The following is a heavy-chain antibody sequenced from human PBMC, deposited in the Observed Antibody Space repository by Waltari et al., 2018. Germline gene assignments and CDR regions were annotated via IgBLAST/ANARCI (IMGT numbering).Heavy chain of an antibody. V-gene: IGHV7-4-1*02. CDR1: GYSFTNYA. CDR2: ITTNTENP. D-gene: IGHD2-2*01. CDR3: AREVVPAAKIVVNWFDP. Sequence: QVQLVQSGSEWKKPGASVKVSCKAYGYSFTNYANNWVRQAPGQGLEVMGWITTNTENPTYTQGFTRRFVFSLDTSVSTAYLQINDLKAEDTAIYYCAREVVPAAKIVVNWFDPWGQGTQVTVSS. J-gene: IGHJ5*02.